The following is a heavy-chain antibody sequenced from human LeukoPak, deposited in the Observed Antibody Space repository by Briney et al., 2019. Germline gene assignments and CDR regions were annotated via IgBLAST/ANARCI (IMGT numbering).Heavy chain of an antibody. V-gene: IGHV3-23*01. CDR1: GFTFASYA. CDR3: AKYLYTSVSFYDY. CDR2: INRNGGST. J-gene: IGHJ4*02. Sequence: WGSLRLSCAASGFTFASYAMTWVRQAPGKGLEWVSAINRNGGSTCYADSVKGRFTISRDNSKNTLFLQMNSLRAEDTALYYCAKYLYTSVSFYDYWGQGTLVTVSS. D-gene: IGHD2-2*02.